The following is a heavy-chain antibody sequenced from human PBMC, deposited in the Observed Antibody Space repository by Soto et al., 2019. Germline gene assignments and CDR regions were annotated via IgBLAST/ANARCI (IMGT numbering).Heavy chain of an antibody. CDR1: GFVFSNYA. CDR2: ISHYGRTG. D-gene: IGHD4-4*01. CDR3: AKVLQRMTSVTYFDY. Sequence: QVQLVESGGGVVQPGRSLRLSCAASGFVFSNYAMHWVRQAPGQGLEWVTLISHYGRTGLYADCVKGRFSISRDNSKKRLFLQMNSLTPEDTAGSFCAKVLQRMTSVTYFDYWGQGALVTVSS. J-gene: IGHJ4*02. V-gene: IGHV3-30*18.